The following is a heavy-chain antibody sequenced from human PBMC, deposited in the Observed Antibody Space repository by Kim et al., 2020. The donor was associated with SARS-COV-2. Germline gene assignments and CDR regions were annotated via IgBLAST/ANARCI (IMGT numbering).Heavy chain of an antibody. CDR2: IDPSDSYT. D-gene: IGHD3-10*01. Sequence: GESLKLSCKGSGYSFTSYWISWVRQMPGKGLEWMGRIDPSDSYTNYSPSFQGHVTISADKSISTAYLQWSSLKASDTAMYYCARHGLMVRGVYYFDYWGQGTLVTVSS. CDR1: GYSFTSYW. J-gene: IGHJ4*02. CDR3: ARHGLMVRGVYYFDY. V-gene: IGHV5-10-1*01.